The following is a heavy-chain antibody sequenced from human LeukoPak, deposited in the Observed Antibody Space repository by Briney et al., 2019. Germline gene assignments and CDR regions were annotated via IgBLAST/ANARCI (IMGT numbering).Heavy chain of an antibody. V-gene: IGHV1-69*04. J-gene: IGHJ6*02. CDR1: GGTFSSYA. Sequence: ASVKVSCKASGGTFSSYAISWVRQAPGQGLEWMGRIIPILGIANYAQKFQGRVTITADKSTSTAYMELSSLRSEDTAVYYCARDYVVVVAATYYYCGMDVWGQGTTVTVSS. CDR2: IIPILGIA. CDR3: ARDYVVVVAATYYYCGMDV. D-gene: IGHD2-15*01.